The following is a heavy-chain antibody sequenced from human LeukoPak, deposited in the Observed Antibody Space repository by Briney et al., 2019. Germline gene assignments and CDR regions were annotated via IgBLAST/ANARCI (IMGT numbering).Heavy chain of an antibody. Sequence: SETLSLTCTVSGGSISSYYWSWIRQPPGKGLEWIGYIYYSGSTNYNPSLKSRVTISVDTSKNQFSLKLSSVTAADTAVYYCAXXNPYYYYGMDVWGQGTTVTVSS. CDR2: IYYSGST. J-gene: IGHJ6*02. CDR3: AXXNPYYYYGMDV. V-gene: IGHV4-59*01. CDR1: GGSISSYY.